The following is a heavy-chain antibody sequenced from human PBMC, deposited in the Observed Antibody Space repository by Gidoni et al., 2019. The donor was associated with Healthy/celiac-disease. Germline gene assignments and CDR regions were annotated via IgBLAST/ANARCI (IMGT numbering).Heavy chain of an antibody. D-gene: IGHD2-21*02. CDR2: ISYDGSNK. Sequence: QVQLVESGGGVVQPGRSLRLSCSASGFTFSSYGMHWVRQAPGKGLEWVAVISYDGSNKYYADSVKGRFTISRDNSKNTLYLQMNSLRAEDTAVYYCAKGGRGDPDAFDIWGQGTMVTVSS. CDR3: AKGGRGDPDAFDI. J-gene: IGHJ3*02. CDR1: GFTFSSYG. V-gene: IGHV3-30*18.